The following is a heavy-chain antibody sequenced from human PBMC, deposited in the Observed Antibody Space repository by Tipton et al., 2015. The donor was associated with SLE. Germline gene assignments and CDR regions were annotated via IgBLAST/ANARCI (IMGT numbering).Heavy chain of an antibody. V-gene: IGHV4-59*11. J-gene: IGHJ3*01. Sequence: TLSLTCAISGGSIDDHYWSWVRLPPGNGLEWIANIHNSGRANYNPSLENRVTISVDTSRNQFSLQVRSVTPADTALYYCTRDSDGRRAVELWGHGKMGTVSS. D-gene: IGHD1-14*01. CDR3: TRDSDGRRAVEL. CDR1: GGSIDDHY. CDR2: IHNSGRA.